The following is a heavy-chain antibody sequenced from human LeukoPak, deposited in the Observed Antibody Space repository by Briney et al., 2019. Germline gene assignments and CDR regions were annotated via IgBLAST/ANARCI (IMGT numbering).Heavy chain of an antibody. CDR3: ARAPHFFDTSGSRYYFDY. D-gene: IGHD3-22*01. CDR2: IYYSGNT. V-gene: IGHV4-39*07. CDR1: GGSIRSTTYY. J-gene: IGHJ4*02. Sequence: SETLSLTCSVSGGSIRSTTYYWGWIRQPPGKRLEWIGSIYYSGNTYYSPSLMSRVTISVDTSKNQFSLNLNSVTAADTAVYYRARAPHFFDTSGSRYYFDYWGQGALVTVSS.